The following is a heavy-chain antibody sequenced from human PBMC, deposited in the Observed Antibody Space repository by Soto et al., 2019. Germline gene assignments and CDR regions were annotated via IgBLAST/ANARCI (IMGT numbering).Heavy chain of an antibody. J-gene: IGHJ1*01. CDR1: GGSISRYY. V-gene: IGHV4-59*01. Sequence: SDPLSLTCTVSGGSISRYYWSWIRQPPGKGLEWIGYIYYSGSTNYNPSLKSRVTISVDTSKNQFSLKLSSVTAADTAVYYCARGAYCGGDCYRSFQHWGQGTLVTVS. CDR2: IYYSGST. CDR3: ARGAYCGGDCYRSFQH. D-gene: IGHD2-21*02.